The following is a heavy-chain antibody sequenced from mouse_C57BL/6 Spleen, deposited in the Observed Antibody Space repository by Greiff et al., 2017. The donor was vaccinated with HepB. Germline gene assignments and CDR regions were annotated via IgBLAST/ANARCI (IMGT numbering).Heavy chain of an antibody. CDR1: GYAFTSSW. Sequence: QVQLQQSGPELVKPGASVKISCKASGYAFTSSWMNWVKQRPGKGLEWIGGIYPGDGDTNYNGKFKGKATLTADKSSSTAYMLLSSRTSEDSAVYYCARGGNYYGSSSYFDYWGQGTTLTGSS. CDR3: ARGGNYYGSSSYFDY. D-gene: IGHD1-1*01. V-gene: IGHV1-82*01. CDR2: IYPGDGDT. J-gene: IGHJ2*01.